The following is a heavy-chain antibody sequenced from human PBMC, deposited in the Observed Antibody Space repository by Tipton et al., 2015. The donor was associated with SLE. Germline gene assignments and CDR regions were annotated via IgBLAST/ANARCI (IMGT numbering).Heavy chain of an antibody. Sequence: GSLRLSCAASGFTFSSSWMHWVRQAPGKGLVWVSRINSDGSSPTYADSVRDRFTISRDNAKNTLYLQMNSLRAEDTAVYYYASPFDLGYWGQGTLVTVSS. V-gene: IGHV3-74*01. J-gene: IGHJ4*02. CDR3: ASPFDLGY. D-gene: IGHD3-3*02. CDR2: INSDGSSP. CDR1: GFTFSSSW.